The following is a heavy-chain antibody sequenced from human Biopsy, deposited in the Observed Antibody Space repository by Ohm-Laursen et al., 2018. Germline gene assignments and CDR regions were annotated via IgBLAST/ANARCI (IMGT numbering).Heavy chain of an antibody. CDR2: INPNSGAT. CDR1: GYTFTAHY. Sequence: GASVKASCKPSGYTFTAHYVHWVRQAPGQGLEGMGWINPNSGATSYAQNFQGRVTLTRDTSTSTAHMELSNLRSEDTAVYYCAREYPEGDVWGQGTTVTVSS. J-gene: IGHJ6*02. V-gene: IGHV1-2*02. D-gene: IGHD2-2*02. CDR3: AREYPEGDV.